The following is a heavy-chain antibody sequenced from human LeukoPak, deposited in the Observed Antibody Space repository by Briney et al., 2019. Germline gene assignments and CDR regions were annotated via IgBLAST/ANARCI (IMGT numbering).Heavy chain of an antibody. CDR1: GDSVSSNSAA. Sequence: ASQTLSLTCAISGDSVSSNSAAWNWTRQSPSRGLEWLGRTYYRSKWYNDYAVSVKSRITINPDTSKNQFSLQLNSVTAEDTAVYYCARGGTYLFDYWGQGTLVTVSS. CDR2: TYYRSKWYN. D-gene: IGHD1-26*01. J-gene: IGHJ4*02. CDR3: ARGGTYLFDY. V-gene: IGHV6-1*01.